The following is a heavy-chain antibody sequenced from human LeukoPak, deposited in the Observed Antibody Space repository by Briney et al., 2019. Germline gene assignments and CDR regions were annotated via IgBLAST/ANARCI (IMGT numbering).Heavy chain of an antibody. Sequence: ASVKVSCKASGYTFSTYGISWVRQAPGQGLEWLGWISAHNGYTDYAQKLQGRVTMTTDTSTSTAYMELRSLRSDDTAVYYCARDRLPVNCYYYGMDVWGQGTTVTVSS. D-gene: IGHD2/OR15-2a*01. CDR3: ARDRLPVNCYYYGMDV. CDR2: ISAHNGYT. CDR1: GYTFSTYG. J-gene: IGHJ6*02. V-gene: IGHV1-18*04.